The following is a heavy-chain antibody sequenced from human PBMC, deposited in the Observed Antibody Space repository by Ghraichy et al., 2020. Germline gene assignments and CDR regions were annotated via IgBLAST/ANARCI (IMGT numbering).Heavy chain of an antibody. Sequence: ASVKVSCKASGDTFTNYIISWVRQAPGQGLEWMGWITAYNGNPNYAQKFQGRVTMTTDTSSNTAYMELRSLRSDDTATYYCAIERITGTTPYYYAMDVWGQGTTVTFSS. CDR1: GDTFTNYI. D-gene: IGHD1-7*01. J-gene: IGHJ6*02. CDR3: AIERITGTTPYYYAMDV. CDR2: ITAYNGNP. V-gene: IGHV1-18*04.